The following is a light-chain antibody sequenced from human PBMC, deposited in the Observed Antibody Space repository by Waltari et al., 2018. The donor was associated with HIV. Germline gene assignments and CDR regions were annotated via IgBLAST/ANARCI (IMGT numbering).Light chain of an antibody. V-gene: IGKV3-11*01. J-gene: IGKJ4*01. Sequence: EIVLTQSPATLSLSPGETATLSCRASQSVGSYLAWYQLKPGRAPRLLIYDAINRASGIPARFSGSGSGTDFTLTISSLEPEDFAVYYCQQRSDSPPSTFGGGTKVEI. CDR2: DAI. CDR3: QQRSDSPPST. CDR1: QSVGSY.